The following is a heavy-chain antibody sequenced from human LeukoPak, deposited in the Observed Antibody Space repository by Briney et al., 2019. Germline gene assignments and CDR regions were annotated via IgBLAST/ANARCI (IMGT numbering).Heavy chain of an antibody. CDR2: IGSSNTI. D-gene: IGHD3-16*02. CDR1: GFTFSDYY. Sequence: PGGSLRLSCAASGFTFSDYYMSWIRQAPGKGLEWLSYIGSSNTIYSADSVKGRFTISRDNAKNSLYLQMNSLSAEDTAVYYCARGSFLITFGGLIVWGQGTLVTVSS. J-gene: IGHJ4*02. CDR3: ARGSFLITFGGLIV. V-gene: IGHV3-11*04.